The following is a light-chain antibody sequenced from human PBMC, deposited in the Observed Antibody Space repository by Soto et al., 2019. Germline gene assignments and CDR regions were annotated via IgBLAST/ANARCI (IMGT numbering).Light chain of an antibody. CDR1: QSISSW. CDR2: DAS. V-gene: IGKV1-5*01. Sequence: DIQMTQSPSTLSASVGDIVTITCRASQSISSWLAWYHQKPGKAPKLLIYDASILESGVPSRFSGSGSGTEFTLTLSSLQPDDFATYYCQQYNSYWTVGQGTKVEIK. CDR3: QQYNSYWT. J-gene: IGKJ1*01.